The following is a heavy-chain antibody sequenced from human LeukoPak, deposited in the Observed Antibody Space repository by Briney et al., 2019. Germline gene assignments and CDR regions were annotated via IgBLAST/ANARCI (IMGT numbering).Heavy chain of an antibody. CDR3: ARDVTMVRGVITDPYYHYYGMDV. Sequence: ASVKVSCKASGYTFTSYGISWVRQAPGQGLEWMGWISAYNGNTNYAQKLQGRVTMTTDTSTSTAYMELRSLRSDDTAVYYCARDVTMVRGVITDPYYHYYGMDVWGQGTTVTVSS. V-gene: IGHV1-18*01. CDR2: ISAYNGNT. CDR1: GYTFTSYG. J-gene: IGHJ6*02. D-gene: IGHD3-10*01.